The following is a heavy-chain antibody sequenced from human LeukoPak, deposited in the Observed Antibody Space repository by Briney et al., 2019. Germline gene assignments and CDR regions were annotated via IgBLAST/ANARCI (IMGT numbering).Heavy chain of an antibody. J-gene: IGHJ6*02. CDR1: GGSFSGYY. Sequence: SETLSLTCAVYGGSFSGYYWSWIRQPPGKGLEWIGEINHSGSTNYSPSLKSRVTISVDTSKNQFSLKLSSVTAADTAVYYCARVTSGRFWSGYFYYYGMDVWGQGTTVTVSS. CDR3: ARVTSGRFWSGYFYYYGMDV. D-gene: IGHD3-3*01. V-gene: IGHV4-34*01. CDR2: INHSGST.